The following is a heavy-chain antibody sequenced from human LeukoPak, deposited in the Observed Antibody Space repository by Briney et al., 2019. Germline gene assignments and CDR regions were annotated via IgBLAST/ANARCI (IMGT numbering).Heavy chain of an antibody. V-gene: IGHV1-18*01. CDR1: GYTFTSYG. J-gene: IGHJ4*02. D-gene: IGHD4-17*01. CDR2: ISAYNGNT. CDR3: AKVRYGDPPGGY. Sequence: ASVKVSCKASGYTFTSYGISWVRQAPGQGLEWMGWISAYNGNTNYAQKLQGRVTMTTDTSTSTAYMELRSLRSDDTAVYYCAKVRYGDPPGGYWGQGTLVTVSS.